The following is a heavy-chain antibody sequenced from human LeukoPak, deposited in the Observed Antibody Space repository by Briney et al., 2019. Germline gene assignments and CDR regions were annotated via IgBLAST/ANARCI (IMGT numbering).Heavy chain of an antibody. CDR3: ARGSRNYYDSSGYSYDY. V-gene: IGHV3-48*03. Sequence: GGSLRLSCAVSGFTFSSYEMNWVRQSPGKGLEWVSYISRTGSTIYYADSVKGRFTISRDNAKNSLYLQMNSLRAEDTAVYYCARGSRNYYDSSGYSYDYWGQGTLVTVSS. CDR1: GFTFSSYE. J-gene: IGHJ4*02. CDR2: ISRTGSTI. D-gene: IGHD3-22*01.